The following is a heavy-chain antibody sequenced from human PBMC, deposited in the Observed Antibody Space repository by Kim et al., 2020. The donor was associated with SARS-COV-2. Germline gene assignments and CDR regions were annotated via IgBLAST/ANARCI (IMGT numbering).Heavy chain of an antibody. V-gene: IGHV3-49*04. CDR3: TRVVVTIFGNYFDY. CDR2: IRSKAYGGTT. Sequence: GGSLRLSCTASGFTFGDYAMSWVRQAPGKGLEWVGFIRSKAYGGTTEYAASVKGRFTISRDDSKSIAYLQMNSLKTEDTAVYYCTRVVVTIFGNYFDYWGQGTLVTVSS. CDR1: GFTFGDYA. J-gene: IGHJ4*02. D-gene: IGHD3-9*01.